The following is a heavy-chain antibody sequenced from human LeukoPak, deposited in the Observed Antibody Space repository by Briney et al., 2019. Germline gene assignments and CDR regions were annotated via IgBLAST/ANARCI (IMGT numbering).Heavy chain of an antibody. D-gene: IGHD3-9*01. CDR2: IYPGDSDT. Sequence: GESLKISCKGSGYSFTSYWIGWVRQMPGKGLEWMGIIYPGDSDTRYSPSFQGQVTISADKSISTAYLQWSSLKASDTAMYYCARHPPRGYFDWFNWFDPWGQGTLVTVSS. V-gene: IGHV5-51*01. J-gene: IGHJ5*02. CDR1: GYSFTSYW. CDR3: ARHPPRGYFDWFNWFDP.